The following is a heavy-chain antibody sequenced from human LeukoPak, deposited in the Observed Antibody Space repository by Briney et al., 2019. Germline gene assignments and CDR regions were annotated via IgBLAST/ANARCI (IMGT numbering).Heavy chain of an antibody. CDR3: AGESPHFDL. CDR1: GFTFSDYA. J-gene: IGHJ5*02. V-gene: IGHV3-23*01. CDR2: ISGSGGNT. Sequence: GGSLRLSCAASGFTFSDYAMTWVRQAPGKGLEWVSVISGSGGNTYYADSVKGRFSISRDNSKNTLHLQMNSLRAEDTAVYYCAGESPHFDLWGQGTLVTVSS.